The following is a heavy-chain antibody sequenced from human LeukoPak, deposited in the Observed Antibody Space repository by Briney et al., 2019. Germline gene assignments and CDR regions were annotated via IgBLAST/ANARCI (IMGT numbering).Heavy chain of an antibody. V-gene: IGHV4-39*01. D-gene: IGHD6-6*01. J-gene: IGHJ4*02. CDR2: IYYSGST. CDR3: ARQRYSSSSLDY. Sequence: SETLSLTCTVSGGSISSGSHHWGWFRQSPGKGLEWIGSIYYSGSTYYNPSLKSRVAISVDASKNQFSLKLSSVTAADTAVYYCARQRYSSSSLDYWGQGTLVTVSS. CDR1: GGSISSGSHH.